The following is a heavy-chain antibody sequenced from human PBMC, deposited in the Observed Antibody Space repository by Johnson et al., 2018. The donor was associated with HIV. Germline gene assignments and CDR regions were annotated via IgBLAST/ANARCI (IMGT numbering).Heavy chain of an antibody. CDR1: HFTFGAYA. J-gene: IGHJ3*02. D-gene: IGHD3-10*01. V-gene: IGHV3-30*14. Sequence: QVQLVESGGGVVQPGGSLRLSCAASHFTFGAYAIHWVRLAPGKGLEWVAVASYDGDNKYYADSVNGRFTISRDNSKNTLYLQMNSLRAEDTAVYYCARGGAFDIWGQGTMVTVSS. CDR3: ARGGAFDI. CDR2: ASYDGDNK.